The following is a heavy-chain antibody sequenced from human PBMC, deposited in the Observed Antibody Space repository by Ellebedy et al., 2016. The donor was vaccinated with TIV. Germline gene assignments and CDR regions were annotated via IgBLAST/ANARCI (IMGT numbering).Heavy chain of an antibody. V-gene: IGHV4-59*01. CDR1: GGSLSDNY. J-gene: IGHJ3*01. Sequence: SETLSLTCAVSGGSLSDNYWTWIRQPPGKGLEWIGYLYYTGSTNYNPSLKSRVTISVNTPRNQFSLKLNSVTAADMAVYYCVSSVSVDAFDLWGQGTMVTVSS. D-gene: IGHD3-10*01. CDR3: VSSVSVDAFDL. CDR2: LYYTGST.